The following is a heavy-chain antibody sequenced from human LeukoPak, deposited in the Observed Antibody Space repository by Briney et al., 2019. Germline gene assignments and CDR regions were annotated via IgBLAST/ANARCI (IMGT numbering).Heavy chain of an antibody. CDR3: ARSGPPNSGSYLASAFDI. J-gene: IGHJ3*02. CDR2: INHSGST. Sequence: SETLSLTCAVYGGSFSGYYWSWIRQPPGKGLEWIGEINHSGSTNYNPSLKSRVTISVGTSKNQFSLKLSSVTAADTAVYYCARSGPPNSGSYLASAFDIWGQGTMVTVSS. CDR1: GGSFSGYY. D-gene: IGHD1-26*01. V-gene: IGHV4-34*01.